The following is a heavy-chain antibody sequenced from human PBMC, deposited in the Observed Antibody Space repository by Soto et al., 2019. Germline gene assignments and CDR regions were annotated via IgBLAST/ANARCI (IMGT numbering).Heavy chain of an antibody. J-gene: IGHJ6*02. CDR3: ARGSGSGWYHLRNGMDV. CDR1: GGTFSSYA. CDR2: IIPIFGTA. Sequence: QVQLVQSGAEVKKPGSSVKVSCKASGGTFSSYAISWVRQAPGQGLEWMGGIIPIFGTANYAQKFQGRVTITADKSTSTAYMELSSLRSEDTAVYYCARGSGSGWYHLRNGMDVWGQGTTVTVSS. D-gene: IGHD6-19*01. V-gene: IGHV1-69*06.